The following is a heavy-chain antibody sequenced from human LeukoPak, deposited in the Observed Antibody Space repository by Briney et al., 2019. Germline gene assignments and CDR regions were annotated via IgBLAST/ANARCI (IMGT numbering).Heavy chain of an antibody. D-gene: IGHD5-24*01. V-gene: IGHV4-4*07. CDR3: AREGRTWEMATKEWFDP. CDR1: GGPISSYY. Sequence: SETLSLTCTVSGGPISSYYWSWIRQPAGKGLEWIGRIYTSGSTNYNPSLKSRVTMSVDTSKNQFSLKLSSVTAADTAVYYCAREGRTWEMATKEWFDPWGQGTLVTVSS. J-gene: IGHJ5*02. CDR2: IYTSGST.